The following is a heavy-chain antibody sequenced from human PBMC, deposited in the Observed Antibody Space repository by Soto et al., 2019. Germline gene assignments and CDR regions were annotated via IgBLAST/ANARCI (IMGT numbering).Heavy chain of an antibody. CDR1: GGTFSSYA. D-gene: IGHD6-6*01. V-gene: IGHV1-69*13. CDR3: ASQSYSSSSRGPYNWFDP. CDR2: IIPIFGTA. J-gene: IGHJ5*02. Sequence: GASVKVSCKASGGTFSSYAISWVRQAPGQGLEWMGGIIPIFGTANYAQKSQGRVTITADESTSTAYMELSSLRSEDTAVYYCASQSYSSSSRGPYNWFDPWGQGTLVTVSS.